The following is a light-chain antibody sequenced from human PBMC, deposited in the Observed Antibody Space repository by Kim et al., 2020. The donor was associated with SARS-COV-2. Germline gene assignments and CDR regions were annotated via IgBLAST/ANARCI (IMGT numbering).Light chain of an antibody. V-gene: IGLV3-1*01. CDR2: QDT. Sequence: SYELIQPPSVSVSPRQTASITCSGDKLGDKYACWYQQKPGQSPVLVIYQDTKRPSGIPERFSGSNSGNTATLTISGTQAMDEADYYCQAWDSSTGVFGGGTQLTVL. CDR1: KLGDKY. CDR3: QAWDSSTGV. J-gene: IGLJ3*02.